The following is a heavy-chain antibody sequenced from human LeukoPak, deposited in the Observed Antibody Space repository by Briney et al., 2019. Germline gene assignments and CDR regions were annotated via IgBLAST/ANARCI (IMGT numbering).Heavy chain of an antibody. Sequence: ASVKVSCKASGYTFTSYYMHLVRQAPGQGIEGMGIINPSGGSTSYAQKFQGRVTMTRDTSTSTVYMELSSLRSEDTAVYYCARDRSGEMATTPDYWGQGTLVTVSS. V-gene: IGHV1-46*01. CDR1: GYTFTSYY. J-gene: IGHJ4*02. CDR3: ARDRSGEMATTPDY. D-gene: IGHD5-24*01. CDR2: INPSGGST.